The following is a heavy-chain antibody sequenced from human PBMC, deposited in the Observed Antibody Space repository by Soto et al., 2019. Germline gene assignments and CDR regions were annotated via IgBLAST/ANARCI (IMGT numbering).Heavy chain of an antibody. CDR2: IFDSGTT. V-gene: IGHV4-31*02. J-gene: IGHJ4*02. D-gene: IGHD2-15*01. CDR3: AREVSWIGGFDF. CDR1: GGSISSVNHY. Sequence: QVQLEQSGPGLVKPSQTLSLTCNISGGSISSVNHYWSWIRQSPGEGLEWIGYIFDSGTTHYNPSLKGRVTISGDTSQSQFSLTIHSVTVADTAVYYCAREVSWIGGFDFWGQGTLVTVSS.